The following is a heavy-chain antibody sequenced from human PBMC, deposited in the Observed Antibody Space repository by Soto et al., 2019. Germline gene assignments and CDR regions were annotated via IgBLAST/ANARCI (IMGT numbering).Heavy chain of an antibody. Sequence: QVQLVQSGAEVREPGASVKVSCKASGYTFTNYGVSWVRQAPGQGLEWMGWIGGYKGNTNYAQKLQGRVTLTTDTSTSTAYMELRSLRSDDTAVYYXAPHTLDTGMPSGYWGQGTLVTVSS. J-gene: IGHJ4*02. D-gene: IGHD5-18*01. CDR1: GYTFTNYG. CDR2: IGGYKGNT. V-gene: IGHV1-18*01. CDR3: APHTLDTGMPSGY.